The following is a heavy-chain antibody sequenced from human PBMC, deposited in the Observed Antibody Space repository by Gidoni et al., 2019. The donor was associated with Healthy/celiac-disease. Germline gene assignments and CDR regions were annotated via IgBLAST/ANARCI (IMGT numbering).Heavy chain of an antibody. Sequence: QVQLVESGGGVVQPGRSLRLSCAASGFTFSSYGMHWVRQAPGKGLEWVAVIWYDGSNKYYADSVKGRFTISRDNSKNTLYLQMNSLRAEDTAVYYCARGAAVAGPFDYWGQGTLVTVSS. CDR3: ARGAAVAGPFDY. D-gene: IGHD6-19*01. J-gene: IGHJ4*02. CDR2: IWYDGSNK. CDR1: GFTFSSYG. V-gene: IGHV3-33*01.